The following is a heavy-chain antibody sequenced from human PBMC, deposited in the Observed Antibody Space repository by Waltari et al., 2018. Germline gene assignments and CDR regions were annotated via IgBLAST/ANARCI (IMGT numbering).Heavy chain of an antibody. J-gene: IGHJ4*02. CDR1: GGPFSGYY. CDR3: ARGFGIAVAGTDQTDDY. V-gene: IGHV4-34*01. CDR2: INHSGST. Sequence: QVQLQQWGAGLLKPSETLSLTCAVYGGPFSGYYWSWIRQPPGKGLEWIGEINHSGSTNYNPSLKVRVTISVDTSKNQFSLKLSSVTAADTAVYYCARGFGIAVAGTDQTDDYWGQGTLVTVSS. D-gene: IGHD6-19*01.